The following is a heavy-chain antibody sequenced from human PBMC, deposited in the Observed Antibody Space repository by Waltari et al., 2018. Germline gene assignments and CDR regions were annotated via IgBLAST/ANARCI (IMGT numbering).Heavy chain of an antibody. D-gene: IGHD4-17*01. Sequence: QLQESGPGLVKPSQTLSLTCSVSGDSINSDGYFWSWIRHYPGKGLEWIAFISHTGSANYNPAIRSRVTISVDSSNKHYSLKMTSVTAADTAVYHCARIPSTVEWYFDLWGRGTLVTVSS. V-gene: IGHV4-30-2*06. CDR3: ARIPSTVEWYFDL. CDR1: GDSINSDGYF. J-gene: IGHJ2*01. CDR2: ISHTGSA.